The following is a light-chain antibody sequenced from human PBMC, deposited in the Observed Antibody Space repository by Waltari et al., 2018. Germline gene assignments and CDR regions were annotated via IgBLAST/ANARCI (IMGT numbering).Light chain of an antibody. CDR2: KAS. CDR1: QSTNKW. V-gene: IGKV1-5*03. J-gene: IGKJ1*01. CDR3: QQYSSNPWT. Sequence: DIQMTQSPSTLSASVGDRVTLTCRASQSTNKWLAWYQQKPGMAPKLLIYKASSLESGVPSRFSGSGSGTEFTLTISSLQPDDLATYFCQQYSSNPWTFGQGTKVEIK.